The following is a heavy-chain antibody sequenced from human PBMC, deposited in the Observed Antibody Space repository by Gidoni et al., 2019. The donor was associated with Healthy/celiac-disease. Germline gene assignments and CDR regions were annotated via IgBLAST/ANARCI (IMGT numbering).Heavy chain of an antibody. CDR3: AYRVVTATAYFDL. V-gene: IGHV2-70*15. J-gene: IGHJ2*01. D-gene: IGHD2-21*02. CDR2: IDWDDDK. Sequence: QVTLRESGPALVKPTQTLTLTCTFSWFSLSTSGLCVSWIRQPPGKALEWLARIDWDDDKYYSTSLKTRLTISRDTSKNQVVLTMTNMDPVDTATYYCAYRVVTATAYFDLWGRGTLVTVSS. CDR1: WFSLSTSGLC.